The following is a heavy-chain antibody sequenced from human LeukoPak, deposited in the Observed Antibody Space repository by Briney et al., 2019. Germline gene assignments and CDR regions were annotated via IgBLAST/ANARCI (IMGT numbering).Heavy chain of an antibody. D-gene: IGHD4-17*01. Sequence: SSETLSLTCTVSGGSISSYYWSWIRQPPGKGLEWIGYIYHSGSTYYNPSLKSRVTISVDRSKNQFSLKLSSVTAADTAVYYCARGYGDYLEYFQHWGQGTLVTVSS. V-gene: IGHV4-59*12. CDR1: GGSISSYY. J-gene: IGHJ1*01. CDR2: IYHSGST. CDR3: ARGYGDYLEYFQH.